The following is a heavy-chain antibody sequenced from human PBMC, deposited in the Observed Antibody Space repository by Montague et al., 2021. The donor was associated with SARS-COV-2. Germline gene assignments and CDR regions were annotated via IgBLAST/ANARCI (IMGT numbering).Heavy chain of an antibody. V-gene: IGHV4-59*11. D-gene: IGHD3-16*01. CDR1: GGSISGHY. Sequence: SETLSLTCSVSGGSISGHYWSWIRQPPGKGLEWIGNFDHSGNTKYNPSLKSRATISVDTSKNQFALRLSSVTAADTAVYYCAREFRIELWQTNWYFGLWGRGTLDTVSS. J-gene: IGHJ2*01. CDR2: FDHSGNT. CDR3: AREFRIELWQTNWYFGL.